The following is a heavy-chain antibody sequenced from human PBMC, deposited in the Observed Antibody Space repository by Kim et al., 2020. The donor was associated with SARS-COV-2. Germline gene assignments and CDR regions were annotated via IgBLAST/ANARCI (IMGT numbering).Heavy chain of an antibody. J-gene: IGHJ4*02. CDR3: ARSGRIVGAISFDY. V-gene: IGHV4-59*08. CDR2: IYYSGST. CDR1: GGSISSYY. D-gene: IGHD1-26*01. Sequence: SETLSLTCTVSGGSISSYYWSWIRQPPGKGLEWIGYIYYSGSTNYNPSLKSRVTISVDTSKNQFSLKLSSVTAADTAVYYCARSGRIVGAISFDYWGQGTLVTVSS.